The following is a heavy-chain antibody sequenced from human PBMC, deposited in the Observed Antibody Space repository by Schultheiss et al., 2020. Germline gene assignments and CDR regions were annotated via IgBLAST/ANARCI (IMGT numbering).Heavy chain of an antibody. CDR1: GFTFSSYS. J-gene: IGHJ4*02. V-gene: IGHV3-15*01. CDR2: IKSKTDGGTT. CDR3: TTVGYSGYDPYYFDY. Sequence: GGSLRLSCAASGFTFSSYSMNWVRQAPGKGLEWVGRIKSKTDGGTTDYAATVKGKFTISRDDSKNTLYLQMNSLKTADTAVYYCTTVGYSGYDPYYFDYWGQGTLVTVSS. D-gene: IGHD5-12*01.